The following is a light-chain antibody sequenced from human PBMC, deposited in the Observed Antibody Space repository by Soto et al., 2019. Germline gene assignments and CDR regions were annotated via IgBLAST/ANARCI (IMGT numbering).Light chain of an antibody. Sequence: QLVLTQPPSVSGAPGQRVTISCTGSTSNIGAGYDVHWYQQLPGTAPKLLIYGNSNRPSGVPDRFSGSKSGTSASLAITGLQAEDEADYYCQSYDSNFYVFGTGTKLTVL. CDR1: TSNIGAGYD. J-gene: IGLJ1*01. CDR2: GNS. V-gene: IGLV1-40*01. CDR3: QSYDSNFYV.